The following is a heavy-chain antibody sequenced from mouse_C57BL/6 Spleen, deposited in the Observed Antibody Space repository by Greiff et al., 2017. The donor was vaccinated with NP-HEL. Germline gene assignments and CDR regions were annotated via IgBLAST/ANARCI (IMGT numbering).Heavy chain of an antibody. V-gene: IGHV5-6*01. CDR1: GFTFSSYG. J-gene: IGHJ3*01. D-gene: IGHD1-1*01. CDR2: ISSGGSYT. CDR3: ARHWDYYGSSYDWFAY. Sequence: EVKLMESGGDLVKPGGSLKLSCAASGFTFSSYGMSWVRQTPDKRLEWVATISSGGSYTYYPDSVKGRFTISRDNAKNTLYLQMSSLKSEDTAMYYCARHWDYYGSSYDWFAYWGQGTLVTVSA.